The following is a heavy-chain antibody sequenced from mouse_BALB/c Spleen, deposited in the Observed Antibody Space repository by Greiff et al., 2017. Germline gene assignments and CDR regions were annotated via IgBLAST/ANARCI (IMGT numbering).Heavy chain of an antibody. J-gene: IGHJ4*01. V-gene: IGHV5-9-4*01. CDR2: ISSGGSYT. CDR3: ARDDGYSYYYAMDY. CDR1: GFTFSSYA. Sequence: EVKLVESGGGLVKPGGSLKLSCAASGFTFSSYAMSWVRQSPEKRLEWVAEISSGGSYTYYPDTVTGRFTISRDNAKNTLYLEMSSLRSEDTAMYYCARDDGYSYYYAMDYWGQGTSVTVSS. D-gene: IGHD2-3*01.